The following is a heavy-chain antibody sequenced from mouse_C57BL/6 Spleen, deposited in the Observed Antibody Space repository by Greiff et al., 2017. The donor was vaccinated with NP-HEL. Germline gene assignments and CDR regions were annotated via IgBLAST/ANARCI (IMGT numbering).Heavy chain of an antibody. J-gene: IGHJ4*01. D-gene: IGHD2-3*01. CDR2: INPSNGGT. CDR3: ARSIDGYYGAMDY. V-gene: IGHV1-53*01. Sequence: VQLQQPGTELVKPGASVKLSCKASGYTFTSYWMHWVKQRPGQGLEWIGNINPSNGGTNYNEKFKRKATLTVDKSSSTAYMQLSSLTSEDSAVYYCARSIDGYYGAMDYWGQGTSVTVSS. CDR1: GYTFTSYW.